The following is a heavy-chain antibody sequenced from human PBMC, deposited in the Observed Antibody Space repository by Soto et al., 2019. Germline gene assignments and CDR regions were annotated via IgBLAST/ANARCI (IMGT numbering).Heavy chain of an antibody. V-gene: IGHV3-23*01. CDR1: GFTFSSYA. D-gene: IGHD2-15*01. CDR3: ARDIRLNLGGSGPTDAFDI. CDR2: ISGSGGST. J-gene: IGHJ3*02. Sequence: GGSLRLSCAASGFTFSSYAMSWVRQAPGKGLEWVSAISGSGGSTYYADSVKGRFTISRDNSKNTLYLQMNSLRAEDTAVYYCARDIRLNLGGSGPTDAFDIWGQGTMVTVSS.